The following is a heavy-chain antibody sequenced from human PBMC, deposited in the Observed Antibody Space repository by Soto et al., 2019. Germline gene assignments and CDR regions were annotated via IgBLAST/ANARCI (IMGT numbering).Heavy chain of an antibody. CDR1: GFTFSSYA. CDR3: AKDVYYVSSGDTFDY. J-gene: IGHJ4*02. Sequence: GGSLRLSCAASGFTFSSYAMSWVRQAPGKGLEWVSAISGSGGSTYYADSVKGRFTISRDNSKNTLYLQMNSLRAEDTAVYYCAKDVYYVSSGDTFDYWGQGTLVTVSS. V-gene: IGHV3-23*01. CDR2: ISGSGGST. D-gene: IGHD3-22*01.